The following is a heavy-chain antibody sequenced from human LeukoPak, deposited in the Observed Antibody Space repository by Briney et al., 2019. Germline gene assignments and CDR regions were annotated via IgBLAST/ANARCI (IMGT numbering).Heavy chain of an antibody. V-gene: IGHV4-34*01. Sequence: PSETLSLTCTVSGGSISSYYWSWIRQAPGKGLEWIGEINHRGSNNYNPSLKSRVTISVDTSKNQFSLKLSSVTAADTAVYYCARGGSGSYYDYWGQGTLVTVSS. CDR2: INHRGSN. D-gene: IGHD1-26*01. CDR1: GGSISSYY. J-gene: IGHJ4*02. CDR3: ARGGSGSYYDY.